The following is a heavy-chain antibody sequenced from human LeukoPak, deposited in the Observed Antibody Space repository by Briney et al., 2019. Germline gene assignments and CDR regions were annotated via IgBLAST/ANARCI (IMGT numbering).Heavy chain of an antibody. J-gene: IGHJ4*02. Sequence: ASVKVSCKASGYTFTGYYMHWVRQAPGQGLEWMGWINPNSGGTNYAQKFQGRVTMTRDTSISTAYMELSRLRSDDTAVYYCARSRIAVADNFDYWGQGTLVTVSS. V-gene: IGHV1-2*02. CDR1: GYTFTGYY. CDR3: ARSRIAVADNFDY. D-gene: IGHD6-19*01. CDR2: INPNSGGT.